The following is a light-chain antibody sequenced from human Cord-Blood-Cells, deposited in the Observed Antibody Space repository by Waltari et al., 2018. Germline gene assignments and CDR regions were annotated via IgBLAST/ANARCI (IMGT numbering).Light chain of an antibody. Sequence: DIQMTQSPSSLSASVGDRVTITCQASQDISNYLNWYQQKPGKATKLLIYDASTLETGVPSRFSGSGSGTDFTFTISSLQPEDIATYYCQQYDKLQFTFGPGTKVDIK. CDR2: DAS. CDR3: QQYDKLQFT. J-gene: IGKJ3*01. V-gene: IGKV1-33*01. CDR1: QDISNY.